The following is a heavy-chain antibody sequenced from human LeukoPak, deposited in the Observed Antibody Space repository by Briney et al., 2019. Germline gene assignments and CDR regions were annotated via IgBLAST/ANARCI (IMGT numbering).Heavy chain of an antibody. CDR1: GYSFTTYW. CDR3: ARRGRGLRNWFDP. D-gene: IGHD2/OR15-2a*01. Sequence: GESLTISCETSGYSFTTYWIGWVRQMPGKGLEWMGIIYPGDSDTRYSPSFQGQVTISADKSISTAYLQWSSLKASDTAMYYCARRGRGLRNWFDPWGQGTLVTVSS. J-gene: IGHJ5*02. CDR2: IYPGDSDT. V-gene: IGHV5-51*01.